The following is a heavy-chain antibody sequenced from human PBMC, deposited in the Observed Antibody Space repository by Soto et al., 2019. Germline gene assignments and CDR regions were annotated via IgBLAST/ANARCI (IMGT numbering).Heavy chain of an antibody. CDR3: ARGLRDYIWGSYRYPGGSDY. CDR1: GGSFSGYY. Sequence: QVQLQQWGAGLLKPSETLSLTCAVYGGSFSGYYWSWIRQPPGKGLEWIGEINHSGSTNYNPSLKSRVTISVDTSKNQFSLKLSSVTAADTAVYYCARGLRDYIWGSYRYPGGSDYWGQGTLVTVSS. J-gene: IGHJ4*02. CDR2: INHSGST. V-gene: IGHV4-34*01. D-gene: IGHD3-16*02.